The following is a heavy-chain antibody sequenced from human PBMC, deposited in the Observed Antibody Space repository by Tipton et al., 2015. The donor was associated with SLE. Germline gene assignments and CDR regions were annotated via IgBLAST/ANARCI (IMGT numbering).Heavy chain of an antibody. J-gene: IGHJ4*02. CDR3: ARGRGRITIFGVVAYDS. D-gene: IGHD3-3*01. V-gene: IGHV4-34*01. CDR2: INHLGNT. CDR1: GGSFRGFY. Sequence: TLSLTCAVYGGSFRGFYWSWIRQPPGKGLEWIGEINHLGNTHYNPSLKSRITISVDTSKNQFSLNLSSVTAADTAVYYCARGRGRITIFGVVAYDSWGQGTLVTVSS.